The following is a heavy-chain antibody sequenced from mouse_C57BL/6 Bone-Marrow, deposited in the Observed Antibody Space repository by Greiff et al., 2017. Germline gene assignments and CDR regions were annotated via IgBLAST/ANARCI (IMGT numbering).Heavy chain of an antibody. CDR2: INPGSGGT. CDR3: ARGFITTVVASFDY. J-gene: IGHJ2*01. D-gene: IGHD1-1*01. Sequence: QVQLQQSGAELVRPGTSVKVSCKASGYAFTNYLIEWVKQRPGQGLEWIGVINPGSGGTNYNEKFKGKATLTADKSSSTAYMQLSSLTSEDSAVYFCARGFITTVVASFDYWGQGTTLTVSS. V-gene: IGHV1-54*01. CDR1: GYAFTNYL.